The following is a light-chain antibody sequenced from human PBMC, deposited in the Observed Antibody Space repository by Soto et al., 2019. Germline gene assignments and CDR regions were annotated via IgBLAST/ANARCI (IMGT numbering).Light chain of an antibody. CDR3: GAWDDTLNVLV. CDR1: SSNIGSKS. V-gene: IGLV1-44*01. CDR2: SNH. Sequence: QSVLTQPPSVSGTPGQTVTISCSGSSSNIGSKSVQWYQQLPETAPKLLIYSNHQRPSGVPDRFSGSKSGTSASLAISGLQSEDEAHYYCGAWDDTLNVLVFGGGTKLTVL. J-gene: IGLJ2*01.